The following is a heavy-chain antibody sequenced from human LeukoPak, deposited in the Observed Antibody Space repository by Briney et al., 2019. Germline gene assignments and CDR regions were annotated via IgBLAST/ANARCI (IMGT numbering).Heavy chain of an antibody. CDR2: IKPDGSLI. J-gene: IGHJ4*02. CDR1: GFTFSSYW. Sequence: GGSLRLSCAASGFTFSSYWMTWVRQGPGKGLEWVANIKPDGSLIHYVDSVEGRFTISRDNAKNSLYLQMNSLRAEDTAVYYCAKWELYSGFYYIDYWGQGTLATVSS. V-gene: IGHV3-7*01. CDR3: AKWELYSGFYYIDY. D-gene: IGHD1-26*01.